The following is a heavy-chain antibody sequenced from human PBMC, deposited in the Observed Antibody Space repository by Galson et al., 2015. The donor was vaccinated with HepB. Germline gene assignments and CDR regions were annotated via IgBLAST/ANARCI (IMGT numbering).Heavy chain of an antibody. CDR2: ISYDGSNK. CDR1: GFTFSSYA. Sequence: SLRLSCAASGFTFSSYAMHWVRQAPGKGLEWVAVISYDGSNKYYADSVKGRFTISRDNSKNTLYLQMNSLRAEDTAVYYCARELRVGSGSYYKHYYYYYGMDVWGQGTTVTVSS. J-gene: IGHJ6*02. V-gene: IGHV3-30*04. CDR3: ARELRVGSGSYYKHYYYYYGMDV. D-gene: IGHD3-10*01.